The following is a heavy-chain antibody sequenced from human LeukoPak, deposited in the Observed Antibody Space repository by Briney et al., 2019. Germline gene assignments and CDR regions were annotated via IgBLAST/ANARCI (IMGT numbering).Heavy chain of an antibody. D-gene: IGHD2-2*01. Sequence: PGESLKISCKGSGYSFTSYWIGWVRQMPGKGLEWMGIIYPGDSDTRYSPSFQGQVTISADKSISTAYLQWSSLKASDTAMYYCARGGVPAALTGNWFDPWGQGTLVTVSS. CDR3: ARGGVPAALTGNWFDP. CDR1: GYSFTSYW. J-gene: IGHJ5*02. V-gene: IGHV5-51*03. CDR2: IYPGDSDT.